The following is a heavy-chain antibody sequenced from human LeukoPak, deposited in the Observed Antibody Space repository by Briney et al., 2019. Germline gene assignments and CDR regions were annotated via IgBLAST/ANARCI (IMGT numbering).Heavy chain of an antibody. J-gene: IGHJ4*02. CDR3: AKDLRSGYYYDSTLDY. D-gene: IGHD3-22*01. V-gene: IGHV3-33*06. CDR1: GFTFSSYG. CDR2: IWYDGSNK. Sequence: PGGSLRLSCAASGFTFSSYGMHWVRQAPGKGLEWVAVIWYDGSNKYYADSVKGRFTISRDNSKNTLYLQMNSLRAEDTAVYYCAKDLRSGYYYDSTLDYWGQGTLVTVSS.